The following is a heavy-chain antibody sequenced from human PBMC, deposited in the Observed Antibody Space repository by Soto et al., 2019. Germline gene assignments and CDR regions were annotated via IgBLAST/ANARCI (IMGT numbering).Heavy chain of an antibody. CDR3: ARELPQRQGRNMDV. CDR1: RGSMTSGDQY. J-gene: IGHJ6*02. Sequence: PSETLSLTCTATRGSMTSGDQYWTWTRHRPGEGLEWFGYINHRGSLYYNPSLKSRVSMSVDTSKNQFSLNLSSVTAADTAVYYCARELPQRQGRNMDVWGQGTTVTVSS. CDR2: INHRGSL. V-gene: IGHV4-31*03. D-gene: IGHD1-1*01.